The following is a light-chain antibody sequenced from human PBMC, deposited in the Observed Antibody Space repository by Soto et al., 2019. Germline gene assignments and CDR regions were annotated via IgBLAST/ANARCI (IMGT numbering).Light chain of an antibody. Sequence: DIQMTQSPPSLSASVGDRVTITCRSSPGIRNFVAWYQQKPWKAPKFLIYAASTLQSGVPSRFSGSGSGTEFTLTINSLQPEDFAPYPCQMYSSVPVFGPGTKVEIK. J-gene: IGKJ3*01. CDR3: QMYSSVPV. CDR2: AAS. CDR1: PGIRNF. V-gene: IGKV1-27*01.